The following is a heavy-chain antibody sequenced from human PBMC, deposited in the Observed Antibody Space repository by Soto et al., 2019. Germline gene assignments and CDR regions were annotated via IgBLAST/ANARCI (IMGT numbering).Heavy chain of an antibody. Sequence: EVRLSESGGGLVQPGESLRLSCAASGFNFSIYSMIWVRQAPGKGLEWVSGISATTGNTYYTNSVKGRFTISRDNFENTLFPQMNKLRAEDTALYYCAIHSDGGYWGQGTLVTVSS. CDR2: ISATTGNT. CDR3: AIHSDGGY. J-gene: IGHJ4*02. V-gene: IGHV3-23*01. D-gene: IGHD2-15*01. CDR1: GFNFSIYS.